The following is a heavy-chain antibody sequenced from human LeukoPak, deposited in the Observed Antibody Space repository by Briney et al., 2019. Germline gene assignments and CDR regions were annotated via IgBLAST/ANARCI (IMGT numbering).Heavy chain of an antibody. J-gene: IGHJ4*02. Sequence: QPGGSLRLSCAASGFTFNSYAMSWVRQAPEKGLEWVSGVSGNGGRTDYADSVKGRFTISRDNSKNSLFLQMNSLRVEDTAIYYCAKGVSGHYDILTGNDYWGQGTLVTVSS. CDR3: AKGVSGHYDILTGNDY. CDR2: VSGNGGRT. D-gene: IGHD3-9*01. CDR1: GFTFNSYA. V-gene: IGHV3-23*01.